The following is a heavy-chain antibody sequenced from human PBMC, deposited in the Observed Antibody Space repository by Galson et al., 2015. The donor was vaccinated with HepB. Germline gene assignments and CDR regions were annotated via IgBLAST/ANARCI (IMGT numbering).Heavy chain of an antibody. CDR1: GFTFSGYY. V-gene: IGHV3-11*01. CDR3: AREELYRVGPARAFDI. J-gene: IGHJ3*02. Sequence: SLRLSCAASGFTFSGYYMSWIRQAPGKGLEWVSYISSSGSTIYYADSVKGRFTISRDNAKNSLHLQMNSLRAEDTAVYYCAREELYRVGPARAFDIWGQGTMVTVSS. D-gene: IGHD3-10*01. CDR2: ISSSGSTI.